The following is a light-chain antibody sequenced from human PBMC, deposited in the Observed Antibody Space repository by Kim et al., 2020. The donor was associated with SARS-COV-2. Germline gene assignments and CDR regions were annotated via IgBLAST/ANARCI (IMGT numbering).Light chain of an antibody. CDR2: QDS. Sequence: VAPGQTASITCSGDKLGDKYACWYRQKPGQSPVLVIYQDSKRPSGIPERFSGSNSGNTATLTISGTQAMDEADYYCQAWDSSIVVFGGGTQLTVL. V-gene: IGLV3-1*01. CDR3: QAWDSSIVV. CDR1: KLGDKY. J-gene: IGLJ2*01.